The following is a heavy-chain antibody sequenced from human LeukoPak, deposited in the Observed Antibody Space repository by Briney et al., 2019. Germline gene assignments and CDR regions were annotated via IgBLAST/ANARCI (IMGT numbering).Heavy chain of an antibody. D-gene: IGHD2-15*01. CDR2: ISHDGSNK. Sequence: PGGSLRLSCAASGFTFSSYGMHWVRQAPGKGLEWVAVISHDGSNKYYADSVKGRFTISRDNSKNTLYLQMNSLRAEDTAVYYCARGMWYCSGGSCFPSDYWGQGTLVTVSS. J-gene: IGHJ4*02. CDR1: GFTFSSYG. CDR3: ARGMWYCSGGSCFPSDY. V-gene: IGHV3-30*19.